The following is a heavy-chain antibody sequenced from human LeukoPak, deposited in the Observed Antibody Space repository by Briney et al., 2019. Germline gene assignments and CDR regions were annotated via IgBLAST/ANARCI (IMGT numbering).Heavy chain of an antibody. V-gene: IGHV3-7*03. D-gene: IGHD3-10*01. CDR2: IKYDGSEQ. CDR1: GFIFSSHW. J-gene: IGHJ4*02. Sequence: GSLRLSCTSSGFIFSSHWMNWVRQAPGKGPEWVANIKYDGSEQYYVDSVKGRFSISRDNTKNLLYLQMNSLRVEDTAVYYCARDYGWSFAYWGQGTLVTVSS. CDR3: ARDYGWSFAY.